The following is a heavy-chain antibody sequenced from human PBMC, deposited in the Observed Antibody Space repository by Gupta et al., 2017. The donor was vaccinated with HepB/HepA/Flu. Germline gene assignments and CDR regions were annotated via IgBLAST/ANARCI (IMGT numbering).Heavy chain of an antibody. V-gene: IGHV3-30*15. CDR2: ISRDGSSE. D-gene: IGHD5-18*01. CDR1: GITFSGSA. J-gene: IGHJ4*02. Sequence: QVHLVESGGGVVQPGRSLRLSCAVSGITFSGSAMHWGRQAPGKGLEWVAGISRDGSSEYYSDSAKGRFTISRDNSKSTLYLQMSSLRDEDTAFYYCAKEYETIQLWLVFYEYWGQGTLVTVSS. CDR3: AKEYETIQLWLVFYEY.